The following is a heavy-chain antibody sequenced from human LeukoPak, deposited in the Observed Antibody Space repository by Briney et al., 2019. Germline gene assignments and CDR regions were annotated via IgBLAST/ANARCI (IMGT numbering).Heavy chain of an antibody. Sequence: SETLSLTCTVSGGSIRSSYYYWGWIRQPPGKGLEWIGSIYDSGSTYYNPSLKSRVTISVDTSKNQFSLKPSSVTAADTAVYYCARLSRTIFGVVIIPPYFDYWGQGTLVTVSS. CDR1: GGSIRSSYYY. CDR2: IYDSGST. J-gene: IGHJ4*02. CDR3: ARLSRTIFGVVIIPPYFDY. D-gene: IGHD3-3*01. V-gene: IGHV4-39*01.